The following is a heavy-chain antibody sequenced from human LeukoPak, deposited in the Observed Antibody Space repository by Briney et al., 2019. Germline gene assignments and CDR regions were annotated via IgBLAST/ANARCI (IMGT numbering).Heavy chain of an antibody. CDR1: GFIFNSYG. CDR3: AKGYYDFWSDPYYMDV. J-gene: IGHJ6*03. Sequence: GGSLRLSCAASGFIFNSYGMHWVRQAPGKGLEWVAFIRYDGSNKYYADSVKGRFTISRDNSKNTLYLQMNSLRVEDTAVYYCAKGYYDFWSDPYYMDVWGKGTTVTVSS. CDR2: IRYDGSNK. V-gene: IGHV3-30*02. D-gene: IGHD3-3*01.